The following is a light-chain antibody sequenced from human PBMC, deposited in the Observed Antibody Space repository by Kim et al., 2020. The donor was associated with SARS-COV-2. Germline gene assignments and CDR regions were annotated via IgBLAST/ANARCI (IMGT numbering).Light chain of an antibody. V-gene: IGKV3-15*01. J-gene: IGKJ5*01. CDR3: QQYNDWPPAIT. CDR1: QSVNSN. Sequence: EIVMTQSPATLSVSPGERATLSCRASQSVNSNLAWYQQKPGQAPRLLIYGASTRATGIPARFSGTGSGTDFTLTISSLQSEDFAVYYCQQYNDWPPAITFGQGTRLEI. CDR2: GAS.